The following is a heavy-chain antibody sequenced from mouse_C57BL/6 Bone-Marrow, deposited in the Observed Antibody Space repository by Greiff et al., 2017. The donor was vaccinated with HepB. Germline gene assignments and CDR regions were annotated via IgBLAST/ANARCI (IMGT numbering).Heavy chain of an antibody. CDR2: IYPGDGDT. J-gene: IGHJ4*01. V-gene: IGHV1-80*01. CDR1: GYAFSSYW. D-gene: IGHD1-1*01. Sequence: VKLQESGAELVKPGASVKISCKASGYAFSSYWMNWVKQRPGKGLEWIGQIYPGDGDTNYNGKFKGKATLTADKSSSTAYMQLSSLTSEDSAVYFCARPPYYYGSSPCAMDYWGQGTSVTVSS. CDR3: ARPPYYYGSSPCAMDY.